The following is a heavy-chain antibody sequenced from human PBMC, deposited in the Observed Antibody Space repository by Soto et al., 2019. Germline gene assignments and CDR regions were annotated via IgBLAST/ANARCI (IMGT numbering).Heavy chain of an antibody. J-gene: IGHJ6*03. V-gene: IGHV6-1*01. Sequence: QVQLQESGPGLVKPSQTLSVSCAISGDSVSGDSAALNWVRLSPSRGLEWLARTYYRSRWYNDYAVSVRSRITVNADTSKNQFSLQLTSVTPEDTAIYFCAGTTSHHWLYMDVWGRGTTVTVSS. CDR1: GDSVSGDSAA. CDR2: TYYRSRWYN. CDR3: AGTTSHHWLYMDV. D-gene: IGHD1-1*01.